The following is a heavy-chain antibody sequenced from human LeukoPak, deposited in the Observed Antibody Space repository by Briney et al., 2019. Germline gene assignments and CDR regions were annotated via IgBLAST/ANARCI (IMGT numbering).Heavy chain of an antibody. J-gene: IGHJ4*02. CDR2: INSDGSDI. CDR1: GFTFSSYW. D-gene: IGHD5-24*01. V-gene: IGHV3-74*01. Sequence: PGGSLRLSCAASGFTFSSYWMHWVRQAPGKGLVWVSGINSDGSDIRYADSVKGRFTISRDNAKNTLFPQMSSLRAEDTAVYFCASLRGQITTLDYWGQGTLVAVSS. CDR3: ASLRGQITTLDY.